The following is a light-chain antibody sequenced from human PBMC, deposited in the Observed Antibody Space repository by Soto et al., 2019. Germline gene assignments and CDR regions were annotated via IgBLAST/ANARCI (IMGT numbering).Light chain of an antibody. V-gene: IGKV3-20*01. Sequence: EIVLTQSPGTLSLSPGERATLSCRASQSWYQQRPGQAPRPIIYGASSRATGIQDRFSGRVSGTAFTLTISRLEPEDFAVYCCQQYVSSPPTTFGQGTKLEIK. J-gene: IGKJ2*01. CDR2: GAS. CDR1: Q. CDR3: QQYVSSPPTT.